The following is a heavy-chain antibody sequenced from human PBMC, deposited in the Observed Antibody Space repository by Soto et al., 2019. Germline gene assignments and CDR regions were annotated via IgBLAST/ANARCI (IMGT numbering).Heavy chain of an antibody. V-gene: IGHV1-69*01. Sequence: QVQLVQSGAEVKKPGSSVKVSCKASADTFNSYSLSWLRQAPGQRLAWMGGITPVFGTADYAQSFEDRLTITADDSTGTVYMELSSLRSDDTAVYYCARSLEGTTVTNWFDPWGQGALVTVSS. CDR1: ADTFNSYS. CDR3: ARSLEGTTVTNWFDP. CDR2: ITPVFGTA. D-gene: IGHD4-17*01. J-gene: IGHJ5*02.